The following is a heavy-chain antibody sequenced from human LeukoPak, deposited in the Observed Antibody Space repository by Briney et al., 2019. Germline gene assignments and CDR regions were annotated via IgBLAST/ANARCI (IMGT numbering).Heavy chain of an antibody. J-gene: IGHJ6*04. CDR2: IYRGGST. V-gene: IGHV3-66*01. CDR3: ARDPGGYSSGGELDV. D-gene: IGHD6-19*01. Sequence: GGSLRLSCAASGFTVSSNYMSWVRQAPGKGLEWVSVIYRGGSTYYADSVKGRFTISRDNAKNSLYLQMNSLRAEDMAVYYCARDPGGYSSGGELDVWGKGTTVTVSS. CDR1: GFTVSSNY.